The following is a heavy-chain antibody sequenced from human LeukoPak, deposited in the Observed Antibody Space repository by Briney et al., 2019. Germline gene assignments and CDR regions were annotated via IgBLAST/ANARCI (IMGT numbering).Heavy chain of an antibody. CDR3: ARDLGRGVINYYYYYMDV. CDR2: TYYRSKWYN. CDR1: GDSVSSNSAA. Sequence: SQTLSLSCAISGDSVSSNSAAWNWIRQSPSRGLEWLGRTYYRSKWYNDYAVSVKSRITINPDTSKNQFSLQLNSVTPEDTAVYYCARDLGRGVINYYYYYMDVWGKGTTVTISS. V-gene: IGHV6-1*01. D-gene: IGHD3-10*01. J-gene: IGHJ6*03.